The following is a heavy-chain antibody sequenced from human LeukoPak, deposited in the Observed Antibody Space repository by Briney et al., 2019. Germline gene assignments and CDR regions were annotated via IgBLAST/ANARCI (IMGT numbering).Heavy chain of an antibody. CDR2: FDPEDGET. CDR1: GYTLTELS. D-gene: IGHD1-26*01. V-gene: IGHV1-24*01. CDR3: AILYSGSYYFDY. Sequence: ASVKVSCKVSGYTLTELSMQWLRQAPGKGLEWMGGFDPEDGETIYAQKFQGRVTMTEDTSTDTAYMELSSLRSEDTAAYYCAILYSGSYYFDYWGQGTLVTVSS. J-gene: IGHJ4*02.